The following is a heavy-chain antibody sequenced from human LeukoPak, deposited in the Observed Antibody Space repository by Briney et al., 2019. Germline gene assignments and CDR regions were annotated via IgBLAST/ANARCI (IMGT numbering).Heavy chain of an antibody. CDR2: IYYSGST. CDR1: GGSISSSSYY. Sequence: PSETLSLTCTVSGGSISSSSYYWGWIRQPPGKGLEWIGSIYYSGSTYYNPSLKSRVTISVDTSKNQFSLKLSSVTAADTAVYYCARDMSRAFDIWGQGTMVTVSS. J-gene: IGHJ3*02. V-gene: IGHV4-39*02. CDR3: ARDMSRAFDI.